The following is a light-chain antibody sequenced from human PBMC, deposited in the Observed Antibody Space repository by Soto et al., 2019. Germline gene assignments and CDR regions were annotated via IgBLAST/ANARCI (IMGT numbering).Light chain of an antibody. V-gene: IGKV3-11*01. CDR2: DAS. CDR3: QQRSNWPPT. CDR1: QSVSSY. J-gene: IGKJ1*01. Sequence: EIVLTQSPATLSLSPGERATLSCRASQSVSSYLAWYQQKPGQAPRLLIYDASNRATRIPARFSGSGSGTDFTLTINSLEPEDFAVYYCQQRSNWPPTFGQGTKVEIK.